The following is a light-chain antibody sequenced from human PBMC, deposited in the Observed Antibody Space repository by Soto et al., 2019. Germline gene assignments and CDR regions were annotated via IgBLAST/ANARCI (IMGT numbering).Light chain of an antibody. V-gene: IGKV3-11*01. J-gene: IGKJ1*01. CDR2: DVF. CDR1: QSIGNY. CDR3: LQRAAWPWT. Sequence: EIVLSQAPATLSLSPGERATLSCRASQSIGNYIAWYQQKPGQAPRLLVYDVFNRATGIPARFSGSGSGTDFTLTISSLEPEDFAVYYCLQRAAWPWTFGQGTKVEVK.